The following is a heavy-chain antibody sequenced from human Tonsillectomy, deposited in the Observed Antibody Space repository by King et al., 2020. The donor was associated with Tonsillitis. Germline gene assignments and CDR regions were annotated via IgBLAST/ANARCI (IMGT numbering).Heavy chain of an antibody. CDR1: GFTFSSYA. CDR2: ISGSGGST. J-gene: IGHJ2*01. CDR3: AKAAQPNRDWYFDL. D-gene: IGHD1-14*01. V-gene: IGHV3-23*04. Sequence: EVQLVESGGGLVQPGGSLRLSCAASGFTFSSYAMSWVRQAPGKGLEWVSGISGSGGSTYYADSVKGRFIISRDNSKNTLYLQMKSLRAEDTAVYHCAKAAQPNRDWYFDLWGRGTLVTVSS.